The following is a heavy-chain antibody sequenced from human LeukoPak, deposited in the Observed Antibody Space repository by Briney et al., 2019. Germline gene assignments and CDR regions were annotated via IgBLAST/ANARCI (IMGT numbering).Heavy chain of an antibody. V-gene: IGHV4-59*01. CDR2: IYYSGST. D-gene: IGHD6-6*01. J-gene: IGHJ5*02. CDR3: ARDRGSSGPGWFDP. CDR1: GGSINSYY. Sequence: SETLSLTCTVSGGSINSYYWSWIRQPPGKGLEWIGYIYYSGSTNYNPSLKSRVTISVDTSKNQFSLKLSSVTAADTAVYYCARDRGSSGPGWFDPWGQGTLVTVSS.